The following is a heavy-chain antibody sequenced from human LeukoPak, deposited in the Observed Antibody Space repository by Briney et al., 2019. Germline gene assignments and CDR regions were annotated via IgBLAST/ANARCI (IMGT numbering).Heavy chain of an antibody. D-gene: IGHD2-2*02. CDR2: INHSGST. V-gene: IGHV4-34*01. Sequence: PSETLSLTCAVYGGSFNGYYWSWIRQPPGKGLEWIGEINHSGSTNYNPSLKSRVTISVDTSKNQFSLKLSSVTAADTAVYYCARSSKGYCSSTSCYIGTDPWGQGTLVTVSS. CDR1: GGSFNGYY. J-gene: IGHJ5*02. CDR3: ARSSKGYCSSTSCYIGTDP.